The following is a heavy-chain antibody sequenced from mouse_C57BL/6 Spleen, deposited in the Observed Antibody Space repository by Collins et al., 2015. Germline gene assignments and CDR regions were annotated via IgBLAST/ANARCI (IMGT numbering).Heavy chain of an antibody. CDR2: IWRGGYT. Sequence: VQLKQSGPGLVQPSQSLSITCTVSGFSLTNYGVRWVRQSPGKGLEWLGVIWRGGYTDYNAAFMSRLSITKDNSKSQVFFTMNSLQPDDTAIYYCAKNEGYPAYWGQGTLVTVSA. V-gene: IGHV2-5*01. CDR1: GFSLTNYG. CDR3: AKNEGYPAY. D-gene: IGHD3-1*01. J-gene: IGHJ3*01.